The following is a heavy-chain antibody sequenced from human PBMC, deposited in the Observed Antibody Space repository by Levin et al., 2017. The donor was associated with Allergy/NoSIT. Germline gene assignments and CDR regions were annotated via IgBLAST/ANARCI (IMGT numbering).Heavy chain of an antibody. V-gene: IGHV4-59*08. Sequence: KAGGSLRLSCTVSGGSISSYYWSWIRQPPGMGLEWVGYISYSGNSRYNPSLRSRITISLDTSKNQFSLELKSVTAADTAVYYCARPRRTTVADPFDSWGQGIQVIVSS. CDR3: ARPRRTTVADPFDS. D-gene: IGHD6-19*01. CDR2: ISYSGNS. CDR1: GGSISSYY. J-gene: IGHJ4*02.